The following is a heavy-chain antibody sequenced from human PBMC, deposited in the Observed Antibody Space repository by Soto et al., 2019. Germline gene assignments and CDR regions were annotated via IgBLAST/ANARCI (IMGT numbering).Heavy chain of an antibody. D-gene: IGHD2-15*01. CDR1: GFTFSSYG. V-gene: IGHV3-30*18. J-gene: IGHJ6*02. Sequence: QVQLVESGGGVVQPGRSLRLSCAASGFTFSSYGMHWVRQAPGKGLEWVAVISYDGNNKYYADPVKGRFTISRDNSKNTLYLQMNSLRAEDTAVYYCAKDEVLVVAVARDYYGMDVWGQGTTVTVSS. CDR3: AKDEVLVVAVARDYYGMDV. CDR2: ISYDGNNK.